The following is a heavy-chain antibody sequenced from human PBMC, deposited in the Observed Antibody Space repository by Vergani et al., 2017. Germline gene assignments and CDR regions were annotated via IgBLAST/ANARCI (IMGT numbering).Heavy chain of an antibody. CDR2: ISGSGGST. D-gene: IGHD1-26*01. V-gene: IGHV3-23*01. CDR1: GFTFSSYP. CDR3: AKGGIVGATTFYYYYYMDV. J-gene: IGHJ6*03. Sequence: EVQLLESGGGLVQPGGSLRLSCAASGFTFSSYPMRWVRQAPGKGLEWVSAISGSGGSTYYADSVKGRFTISRDNSKNTLYLQMNSLRAEDTAVYYCAKGGIVGATTFYYYYYMDVWGKGTTVTVSS.